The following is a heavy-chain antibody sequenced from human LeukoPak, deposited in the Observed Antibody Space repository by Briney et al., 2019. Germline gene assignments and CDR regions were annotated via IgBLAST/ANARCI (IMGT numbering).Heavy chain of an antibody. J-gene: IGHJ4*02. CDR1: GYTFTNYY. CDR2: INPSGGSA. CDR3: ARVEVVVGYFDY. V-gene: IGHV1-46*01. Sequence: ASVKVSYKASGYTFTNYYMHWVRQAPGQGLEWMGIINPSGGSATYAQKFQGRVTMTRDTSTSTLYMELGSLRSEDTAMYYCARVEVVVGYFDYWGQGTLVTVSS. D-gene: IGHD3-22*01.